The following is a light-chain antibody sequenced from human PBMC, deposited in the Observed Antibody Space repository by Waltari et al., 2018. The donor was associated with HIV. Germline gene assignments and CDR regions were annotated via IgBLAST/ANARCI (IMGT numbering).Light chain of an antibody. CDR1: QSIDTY. V-gene: IGKV1-39*01. Sequence: DIQMTQSPSSLSASLGDRVTITCRASQSIDTYLNWYQQRPGEAPTLLIYAASNLQSGVPARFSGRGSGTDFTLTISSLQPEDFATYFCQQSYSSLSTFGQGTKL. CDR3: QQSYSSLST. J-gene: IGKJ2*01. CDR2: AAS.